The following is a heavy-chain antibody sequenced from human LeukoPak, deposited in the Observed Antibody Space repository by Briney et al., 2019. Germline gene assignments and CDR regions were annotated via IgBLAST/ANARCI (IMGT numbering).Heavy chain of an antibody. Sequence: PGGPLRLSCAASGFTFSGSAMHWVRQASGKGLEWVGRIRSKANSYATAYAASVKGRFTISRDDSKNTAYPQMNSLKTEDTAVYYCTRLGGTVVSPVVSDIWGQGTMVTVSS. CDR1: GFTFSGSA. CDR3: TRLGGTVVSPVVSDI. J-gene: IGHJ3*02. CDR2: IRSKANSYAT. D-gene: IGHD4-23*01. V-gene: IGHV3-73*01.